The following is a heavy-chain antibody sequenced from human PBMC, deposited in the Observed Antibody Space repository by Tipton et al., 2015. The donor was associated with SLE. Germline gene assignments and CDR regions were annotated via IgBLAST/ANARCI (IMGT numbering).Heavy chain of an antibody. Sequence: GSLRLSCAASGFTFYNYGMSWVRQAPGKGLEWVSGINWKGDSTDYADSVRGRFTISRDNVNNSLYLQMKSLRVEDTAFYYCARAVSRWSTASSDFDFWGQGILVTVSS. CDR3: ARAVSRWSTASSDFDF. CDR2: INWKGDST. D-gene: IGHD5-24*01. V-gene: IGHV3-20*04. J-gene: IGHJ4*02. CDR1: GFTFYNYG.